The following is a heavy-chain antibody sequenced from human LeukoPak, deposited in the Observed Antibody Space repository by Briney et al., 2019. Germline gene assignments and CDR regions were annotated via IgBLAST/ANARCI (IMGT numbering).Heavy chain of an antibody. CDR2: ISTYNGDT. Sequence: ASVKVSCKACGYTFTTYGISWVRQAPGQGPEWMGWISTYNGDTNYAQKFQGRVTMTADTSTSTTYMELRSLRSDDTAVFYCALIPYCTTATCYYFDFWGQGTLVTVSS. CDR3: ALIPYCTTATCYYFDF. D-gene: IGHD2-2*01. V-gene: IGHV1-18*01. J-gene: IGHJ4*02. CDR1: GYTFTTYG.